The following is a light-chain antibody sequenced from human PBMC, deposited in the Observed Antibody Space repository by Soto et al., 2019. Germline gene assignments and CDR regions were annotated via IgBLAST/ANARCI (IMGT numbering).Light chain of an antibody. J-gene: IGKJ3*01. CDR1: QDISDY. CDR2: DAS. V-gene: IGKV1-33*01. CDR3: QQYDNLPLFT. Sequence: DIQMTQSPSSLSASIGDRVTIACQASQDISDYLNWFQQKPGKAPKLLIYDASNLETGVPSVFSGSGSGTDFTFTINSLQPEDIATYYCQQYDNLPLFTFGPGTKVDIK.